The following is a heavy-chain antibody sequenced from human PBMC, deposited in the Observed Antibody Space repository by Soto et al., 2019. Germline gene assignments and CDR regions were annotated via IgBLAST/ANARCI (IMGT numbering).Heavy chain of an antibody. CDR2: IYYSGST. J-gene: IGHJ5*02. V-gene: IGHV4-61*01. Sequence: SXTLCLTFPVSVGSVSSGSYYWSWIRQPPGKGLEWIGYIYYSGSTNYNPSLKSRVTISVDTSKNQFSLKLSSVTAADTAVYYCARDLRLDSSWYSRWFDPWGQGTLVTVSS. D-gene: IGHD6-13*01. CDR3: ARDLRLDSSWYSRWFDP. CDR1: VGSVSSGSYY.